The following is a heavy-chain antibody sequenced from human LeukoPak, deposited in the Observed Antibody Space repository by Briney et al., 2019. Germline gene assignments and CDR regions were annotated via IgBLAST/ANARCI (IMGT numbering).Heavy chain of an antibody. V-gene: IGHV4-39*01. D-gene: IGHD3-22*01. J-gene: IGHJ4*02. Sequence: PSETLSLTCTVSGGSISSSPYYWGWIRQPPGKGMEWIGSIYNSGSTYYNPSLKSRVTISVDTSRNQFSLKLSSVTAADTAVYYCASHARYYDSTGYYYSWGQGTLVTVSS. CDR1: GGSISSSPYY. CDR2: IYNSGST. CDR3: ASHARYYDSTGYYYS.